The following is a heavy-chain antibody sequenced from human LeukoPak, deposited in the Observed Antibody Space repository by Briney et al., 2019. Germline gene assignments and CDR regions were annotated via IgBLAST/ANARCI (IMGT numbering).Heavy chain of an antibody. J-gene: IGHJ4*02. CDR3: ARVQGGYAAGCDY. D-gene: IGHD5-12*01. V-gene: IGHV3-74*01. CDR1: GFTFSSYW. Sequence: GGSLRLSCAASGFTFSSYWRHWVRQAPGKGLVWVSRINTDGSSTSYADSVKGRFTISRDNAKNTLYLQMNSLRAEDTAVYYCARVQGGYAAGCDYWGQGTLVTVSS. CDR2: INTDGSST.